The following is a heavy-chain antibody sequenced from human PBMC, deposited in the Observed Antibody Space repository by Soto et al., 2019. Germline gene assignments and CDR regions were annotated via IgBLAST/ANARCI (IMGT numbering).Heavy chain of an antibody. CDR1: GFTFSSYG. CDR2: ISYDGSNK. J-gene: IGHJ4*02. V-gene: IGHV3-30*18. Sequence: GGSLRLSCAASGFTFSSYGMHWVRQAPGKGLDWVAVISYDGSNKYYADSVKGRFTISRDNSKNTLYLQMNSLRAEDTAVYYCAKGRESYYYDSSGPGPFDYWGQGTLVTVSS. CDR3: AKGRESYYYDSSGPGPFDY. D-gene: IGHD3-22*01.